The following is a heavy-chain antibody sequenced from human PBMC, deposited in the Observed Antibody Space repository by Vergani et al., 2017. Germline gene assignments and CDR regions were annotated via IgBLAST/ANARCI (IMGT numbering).Heavy chain of an antibody. Sequence: EVQLVQSGAEVKKPGESLKISCRGSGYSFNTYWIGWVRQMPGKGLEWMGIIYPGDSDTRYSPSFQGQVSISADKSISTAYLEWSSLKASDTAMYYCGRIKKDYPYYYMDVWGKGTTVTVSS. J-gene: IGHJ6*03. V-gene: IGHV5-51*03. CDR2: IYPGDSDT. CDR3: GRIKKDYPYYYMDV. CDR1: GYSFNTYW.